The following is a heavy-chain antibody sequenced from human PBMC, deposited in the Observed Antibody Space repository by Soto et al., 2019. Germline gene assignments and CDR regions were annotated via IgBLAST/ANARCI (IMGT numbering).Heavy chain of an antibody. CDR2: IKQDGSEK. CDR3: ATGCTSCYGFAFDI. CDR1: GFTFSSYW. J-gene: IGHJ3*02. V-gene: IGHV3-7*05. D-gene: IGHD2-2*01. Sequence: GGSLRLSCAASGFTFSSYWMSWVRQAPGKGLEWVANIKQDGSEKYYVDSVKGRFTISRDNAKNSLYLQMNSLRAEDTAVYYCATGCTSCYGFAFDIWGQGTMVTVSS.